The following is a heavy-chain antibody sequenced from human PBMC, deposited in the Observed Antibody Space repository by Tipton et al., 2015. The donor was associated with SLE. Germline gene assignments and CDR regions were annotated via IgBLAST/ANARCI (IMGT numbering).Heavy chain of an antibody. Sequence: GLVKPSETLSLTCAVYGGSFSGYYWSWIRQPPGKGLEWIGEINHSGSTNYNPSLKSRVTISVDTSKNQFSLKLSSVTAADTAVYYCAREGDGYSSGWGQGTLVTVSS. CDR1: GGSFSGYY. CDR3: AREGDGYSSG. D-gene: IGHD6-19*01. V-gene: IGHV4-34*01. J-gene: IGHJ4*02. CDR2: INHSGST.